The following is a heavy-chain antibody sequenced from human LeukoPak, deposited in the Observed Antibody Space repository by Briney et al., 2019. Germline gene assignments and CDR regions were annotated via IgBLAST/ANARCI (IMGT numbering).Heavy chain of an antibody. J-gene: IGHJ1*01. CDR2: INHSGST. Sequence: SETLSLTCAVYGGSFSGYYWSWIRQPPGKGLEWIGEINHSGSTNYNPSLKSRVTISVDTSKNQFSQKLSSVTAADTAVYYCARARYCSGGSCFEYFQHWGQGTLVTVSS. V-gene: IGHV4-34*01. D-gene: IGHD2-15*01. CDR3: ARARYCSGGSCFEYFQH. CDR1: GGSFSGYY.